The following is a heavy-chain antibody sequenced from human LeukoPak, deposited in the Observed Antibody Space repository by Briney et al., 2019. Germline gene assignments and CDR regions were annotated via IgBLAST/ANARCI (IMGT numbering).Heavy chain of an antibody. J-gene: IGHJ4*02. V-gene: IGHV3-33*01. D-gene: IGHD6-19*01. CDR2: IWYDGSNK. Sequence: GRSLRLSCAASGFTFSSYGMHWVRQAPGKGLEWVAVIWYDGSNKYYADSVKGRFTISRGNSKNTLYLQMNSLRAEDTAVYYCARQSSGWYFDYWGQGTLVTVSS. CDR1: GFTFSSYG. CDR3: ARQSSGWYFDY.